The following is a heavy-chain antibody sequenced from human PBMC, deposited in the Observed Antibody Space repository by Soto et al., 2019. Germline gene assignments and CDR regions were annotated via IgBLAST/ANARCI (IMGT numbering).Heavy chain of an antibody. V-gene: IGHV1-69*06. CDR2: IIPIFGTA. Sequence: QVQLVQSGAEVKKPGSSVKVSCKASGGTFSSYAISWVRQAPGQGLEWMGGIIPIFGTANYAQKFQGRVTITADKSTSTAYVELRSLRSEDTAVYYCARDGVKCSSASELDYWGQGTLVTVSS. J-gene: IGHJ4*02. CDR1: GGTFSSYA. D-gene: IGHD6-6*01. CDR3: ARDGVKCSSASELDY.